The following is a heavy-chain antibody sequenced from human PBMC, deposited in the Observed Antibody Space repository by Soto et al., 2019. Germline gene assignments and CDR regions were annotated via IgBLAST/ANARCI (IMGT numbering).Heavy chain of an antibody. D-gene: IGHD2-21*02. J-gene: IGHJ4*02. V-gene: IGHV5-51*01. CDR2: IYPGDSDT. Sequence: PGESLKISCKGSGYSFTSYWIGWVRQMPGKGLEWMGIIYPGDSDTRYSPSFQGQVTISADKSISTAYLQWSSLKVSDTAMYYCASRAYCGGDCYSGADYWGQGTLVTVSS. CDR1: GYSFTSYW. CDR3: ASRAYCGGDCYSGADY.